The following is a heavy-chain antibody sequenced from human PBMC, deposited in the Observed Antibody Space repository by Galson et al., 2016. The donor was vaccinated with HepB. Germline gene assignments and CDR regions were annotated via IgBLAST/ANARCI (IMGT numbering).Heavy chain of an antibody. CDR3: ARLGLYPRGWFDP. CDR1: GFSFSNYW. Sequence: SLRLSCAASGFSFSNYWMSWVRQAPGKGLEWVAYIRHDGSETYYVDSVKGRFTTSRDNAKTSLYLQMNSLRAEDTAVYYCARLGLYPRGWFDPWGQGTLVTVSS. D-gene: IGHD7-27*01. J-gene: IGHJ5*02. V-gene: IGHV3-7*01. CDR2: IRHDGSET.